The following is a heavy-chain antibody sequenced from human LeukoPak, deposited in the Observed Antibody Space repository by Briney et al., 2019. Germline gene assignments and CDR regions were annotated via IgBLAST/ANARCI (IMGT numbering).Heavy chain of an antibody. CDR3: ARVPCSGGSCYSEFDF. D-gene: IGHD2-15*01. V-gene: IGHV4-39*07. CDR2: IFYGGST. J-gene: IGHJ4*02. Sequence: SQTLSLTCTVSGGSIYSSNSYWAWIRQSPGQGLEWIGSIFYGGSTFYNPSLKRRATISVDTSKNQFSLNLTSVTAADTAVYYCARVPCSGGSCYSEFDFWGQGTLVTVSS. CDR1: GGSIYSSNSY.